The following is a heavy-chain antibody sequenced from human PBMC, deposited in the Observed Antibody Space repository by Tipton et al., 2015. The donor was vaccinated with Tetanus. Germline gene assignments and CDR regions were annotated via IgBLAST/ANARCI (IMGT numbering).Heavy chain of an antibody. Sequence: SLRLSCAASGFTFSNYAMAWVRQAPGKGLEWVSGISVRGSHTYYADPVKGRFSISRDNSKNTVYLQMNSLRDEDTAVYYCARDVSVAGLRYFDVWGQGTLVTVSS. V-gene: IGHV3-23*01. J-gene: IGHJ3*01. CDR3: ARDVSVAGLRYFDV. CDR2: ISVRGSHT. D-gene: IGHD3-9*01. CDR1: GFTFSNYA.